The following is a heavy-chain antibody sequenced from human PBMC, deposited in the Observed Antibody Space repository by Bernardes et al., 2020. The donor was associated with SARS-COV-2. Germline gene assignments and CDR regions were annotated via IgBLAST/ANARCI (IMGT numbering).Heavy chain of an antibody. J-gene: IGHJ3*01. CDR1: GGSLTHARYY. Sequence: SKSLSPTCTGSGGSLTHARYYWGWIRQPPGKGLEWIGNIYYNGNAYYNPSLKSRVTLSFDTSRNQVSLHLNSVTATDSAVYYCARADISIGAPAFDLWGKGTMVTVSS. CDR2: IYYNGNA. CDR3: ARADISIGAPAFDL. D-gene: IGHD3-9*01. V-gene: IGHV4-39*01.